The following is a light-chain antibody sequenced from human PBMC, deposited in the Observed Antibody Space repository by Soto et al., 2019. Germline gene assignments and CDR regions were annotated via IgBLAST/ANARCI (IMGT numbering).Light chain of an antibody. CDR1: SSDVGGYNY. V-gene: IGLV2-14*01. CDR3: SSYTSTSIV. Sequence: QSVLTQPASVSGSPGQSITISCTGTSSDVGGYNYVSWYQRHPGKAPKLMIYDVSNRPSGVSNRFSGSKSGNTASLTISGLQAEGEADYHCSSYTSTSIVFGTGTKLTVL. CDR2: DVS. J-gene: IGLJ1*01.